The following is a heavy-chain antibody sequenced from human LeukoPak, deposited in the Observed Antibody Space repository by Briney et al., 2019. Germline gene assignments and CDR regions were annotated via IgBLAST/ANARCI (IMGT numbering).Heavy chain of an antibody. CDR1: GFTFRIYE. CDR3: ARGDYYGSQNYTFDI. J-gene: IGHJ3*02. CDR2: ISGRGDTI. Sequence: GGSLRLSCAASGFTFRIYEMQWVRQAPGKGLEWVSYISGRGDTIHYADSVKGRFTISRDNAKNSLYLQMNSLRADDTALYYCARGDYYGSQNYTFDIWGQGTMVTVSS. V-gene: IGHV3-48*03. D-gene: IGHD3-10*01.